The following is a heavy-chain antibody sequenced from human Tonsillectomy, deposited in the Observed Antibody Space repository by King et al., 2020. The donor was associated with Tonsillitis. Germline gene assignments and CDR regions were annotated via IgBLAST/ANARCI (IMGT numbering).Heavy chain of an antibody. CDR1: GFTFSSYA. J-gene: IGHJ3*01. CDR2: ISYDGSNK. Sequence: VQLVESGGGVVQPGRSLRLSCAASGFTFSSYAMHLVRQAPGKGLEGVAVISYDGSNKYYADSVKGRVTISRDNSKNTLYLQMNSLRAEDTAVYYCARDLGYCSSTSCYDAFDVWGQGTMVTVSS. CDR3: ARDLGYCSSTSCYDAFDV. V-gene: IGHV3-30-3*01. D-gene: IGHD2-2*01.